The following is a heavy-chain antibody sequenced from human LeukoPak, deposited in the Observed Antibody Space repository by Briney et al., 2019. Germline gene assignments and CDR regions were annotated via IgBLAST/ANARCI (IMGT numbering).Heavy chain of an antibody. V-gene: IGHV3-11*01. CDR2: ISSSGSTI. D-gene: IGHD6-25*01. Sequence: GSLRLSCAASGFTFSDYYMNWIRQAPGKGLEWVSYISSSGSTIYYGDFVKGRFTISRDNAKNSLYLQMNSLRAEDTAVYYCARDRRPARYFDYWGQGTLVTVSS. CDR1: GFTFSDYY. CDR3: ARDRRPARYFDY. J-gene: IGHJ4*02.